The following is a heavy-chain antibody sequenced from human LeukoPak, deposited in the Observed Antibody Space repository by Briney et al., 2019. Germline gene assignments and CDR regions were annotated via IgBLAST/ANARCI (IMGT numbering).Heavy chain of an antibody. Sequence: QPGRSLRLSCAASGITFRSYGMHWVRQAPGKGLEWVSVIYSGDSTYYADSVKGRFTISRDNSKNTLYLQMNSLRAEDTAVYYCASGYSYRFDYWGQGTLVTVSS. CDR1: GITFRSYG. V-gene: IGHV3-53*01. CDR3: ASGYSYRFDY. CDR2: IYSGDST. D-gene: IGHD5-18*01. J-gene: IGHJ4*02.